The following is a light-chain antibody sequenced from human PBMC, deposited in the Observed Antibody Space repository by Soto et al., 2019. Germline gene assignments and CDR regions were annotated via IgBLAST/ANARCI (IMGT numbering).Light chain of an antibody. Sequence: QSVLTQPASVSGSPGQSITIPCTGTSSDVGGYNYVSWYQQQSGKAPKLMIHEVSNRPSGVSNRFSGSKSGNTASLTISGLQAEDEADYYCSSYTSSVTLYVFGTGTKVTVL. V-gene: IGLV2-14*01. CDR3: SSYTSSVTLYV. J-gene: IGLJ1*01. CDR1: SSDVGGYNY. CDR2: EVS.